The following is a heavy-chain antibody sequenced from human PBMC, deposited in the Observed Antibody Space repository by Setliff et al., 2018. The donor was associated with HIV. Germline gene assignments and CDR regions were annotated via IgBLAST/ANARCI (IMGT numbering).Heavy chain of an antibody. D-gene: IGHD6-19*01. CDR3: AKGTHVGWYGEF. CDR1: GFTVSSNY. CDR2: INSGGSA. Sequence: PGGSLRLSCAASGFTVSSNYMSWVRQAPGKGLEWVSVINSGGSAFYTASVQGRFTISRDNSKNTLYLQMNSLRDGDTAVYYCAKGTHVGWYGEFWGQGTQVTVSS. J-gene: IGHJ4*02. V-gene: IGHV3-53*01.